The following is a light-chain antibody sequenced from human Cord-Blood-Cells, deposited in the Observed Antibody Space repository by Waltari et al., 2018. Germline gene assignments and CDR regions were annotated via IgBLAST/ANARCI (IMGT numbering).Light chain of an antibody. J-gene: IGKJ2*03. CDR2: KAS. V-gene: IGKV1-5*03. CDR3: QQYNSYSYS. Sequence: DIQMTQSPSTLSASVGDRVTITCRASQSISSWLAWYQQKQWKAPNVLIYKASSLESGATSRVSGSGSGTEFTLTISSLQPEDFATYYCQQYNSYSYSFGQGTKLEIK. CDR1: QSISSW.